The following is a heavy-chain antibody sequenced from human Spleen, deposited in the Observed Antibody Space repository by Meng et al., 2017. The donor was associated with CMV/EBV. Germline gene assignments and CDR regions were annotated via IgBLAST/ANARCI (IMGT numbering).Heavy chain of an antibody. V-gene: IGHV4-34*01. CDR3: ARGGYDSSGPPDYFDY. D-gene: IGHD3-22*01. CDR1: GGSCSGYY. Sequence: YGGSCSGYYWSWIRQPPGKGLEWIGEINHSGSTNYNPSLKSRVTISVDTSKNQFSLKLSSVTAADTAVYYCARGGYDSSGPPDYFDYWGQGTLVTVSS. J-gene: IGHJ4*02. CDR2: INHSGST.